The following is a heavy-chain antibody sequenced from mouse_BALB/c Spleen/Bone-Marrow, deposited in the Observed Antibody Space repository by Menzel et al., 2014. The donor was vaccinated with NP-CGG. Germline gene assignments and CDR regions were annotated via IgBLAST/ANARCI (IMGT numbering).Heavy chain of an antibody. CDR2: IDPSDSDA. Sequence: VQLQQSGAELVKPGASVKLSCKASGYTFTIYWMHWVKQRPGQGLEWIGEIDPSDSDANYNQKFKDKATLTVDKSSSTAYMQLSSPTSEDSAVYYCARVWDEGSYAMDYWGQGASVTVSS. V-gene: IGHV1-69*02. J-gene: IGHJ4*01. CDR3: ARVWDEGSYAMDY. CDR1: GYTFTIYW. D-gene: IGHD4-1*01.